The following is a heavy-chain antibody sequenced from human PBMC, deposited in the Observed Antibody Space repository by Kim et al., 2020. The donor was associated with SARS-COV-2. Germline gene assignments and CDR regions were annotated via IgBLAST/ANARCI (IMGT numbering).Heavy chain of an antibody. CDR3: ARSIAAAGTVAFDI. Sequence: SETLSLTCTVSGYSISSGYYWGWIRQPPGKGLEWIGSIYHSGSTYYNPSLKSRVTISVDTAKNQFSLKLSSVTAADTAVYYCARSIAAAGTVAFDIWGQGTLVTVSS. J-gene: IGHJ3*02. D-gene: IGHD6-13*01. V-gene: IGHV4-38-2*02. CDR2: IYHSGST. CDR1: GYSISSGYY.